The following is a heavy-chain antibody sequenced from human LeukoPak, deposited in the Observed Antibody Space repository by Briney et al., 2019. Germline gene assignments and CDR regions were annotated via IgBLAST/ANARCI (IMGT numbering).Heavy chain of an antibody. V-gene: IGHV4-30-2*01. D-gene: IGHD4-23*01. CDR3: ARGAHGGKTQLDY. J-gene: IGHJ4*02. Sequence: PSQTLSLTCTVSGGSISSGGYYWSWIRQPPGKGLEWIGEINHSGSTNYNPSLKSRVTISVDTSKNQFSLKLSSVTAADTAVYYCARGAHGGKTQLDYWGQGTLVTVSS. CDR1: GGSISSGGYY. CDR2: INHSGST.